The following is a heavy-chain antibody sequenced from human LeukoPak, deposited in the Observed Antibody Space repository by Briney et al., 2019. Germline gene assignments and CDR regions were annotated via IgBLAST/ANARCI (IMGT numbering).Heavy chain of an antibody. CDR2: INHSGST. D-gene: IGHD2-15*01. Sequence: SETLSLTCAVYGGSFSGYYWSWIRQPPGEGLEWIGEINHSGSTNYNPSLKSRVTISVDTSKNQFSLKLSSVTAADTAVCYCARGYCSGGSCSVHFDYWGQGTLVTVSS. CDR3: ARGYCSGGSCSVHFDY. V-gene: IGHV4-34*01. J-gene: IGHJ4*02. CDR1: GGSFSGYY.